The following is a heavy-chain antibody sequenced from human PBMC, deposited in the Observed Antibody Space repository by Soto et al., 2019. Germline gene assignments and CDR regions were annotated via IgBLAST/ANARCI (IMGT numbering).Heavy chain of an antibody. J-gene: IGHJ6*02. CDR1: GFTFRSYS. CDR3: ARHAVLGGRDYYYGMDV. Sequence: WSLRLSCAASGFTFRSYSMNWVRQAPGKGLEWVSSISTTGNYIYYPDSVKGRFTISRDNAKNSLYLEMNSLRADDTAVYYCARHAVLGGRDYYYGMDVWGQGTTVTVSS. V-gene: IGHV3-21*01. CDR2: ISTTGNYI. D-gene: IGHD2-8*02.